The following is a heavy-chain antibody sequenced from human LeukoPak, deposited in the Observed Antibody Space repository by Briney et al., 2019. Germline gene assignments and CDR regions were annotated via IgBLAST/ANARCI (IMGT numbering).Heavy chain of an antibody. V-gene: IGHV3-74*01. CDR2: INPDGSSI. Sequence: GGSLRLSCAASGFPFNIYWMHWVRQVPGKGMVWVSYINPDGSSITYADSVKGRFTISRDSAKNTLYLQMNSLRGEDTAVYYCARDLDFSVDVWGQGTTVIVSS. J-gene: IGHJ6*02. CDR1: GFPFNIYW. D-gene: IGHD3/OR15-3a*01. CDR3: ARDLDFSVDV.